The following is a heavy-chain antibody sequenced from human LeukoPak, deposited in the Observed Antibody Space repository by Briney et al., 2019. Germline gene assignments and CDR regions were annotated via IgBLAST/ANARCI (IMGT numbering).Heavy chain of an antibody. CDR3: ARAIWGYGSGSYDHYYYYYMDV. CDR1: GITFSSDS. Sequence: PGGSLRLSCAASGITFSSDSMNWVRQAPGKGLEWVSSISSSSSYIYYADSVKGRFTISRDNAKNSLYLQMNSLRAEDTAVYYCARAIWGYGSGSYDHYYYYYMDVWGKGTTVTVSS. J-gene: IGHJ6*03. V-gene: IGHV3-21*01. CDR2: ISSSSSYI. D-gene: IGHD3-10*01.